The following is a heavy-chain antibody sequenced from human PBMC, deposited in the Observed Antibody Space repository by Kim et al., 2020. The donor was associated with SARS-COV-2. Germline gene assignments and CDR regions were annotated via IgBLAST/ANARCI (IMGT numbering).Heavy chain of an antibody. CDR2: IYYSGST. D-gene: IGHD5-18*01. V-gene: IGHV4-59*01. CDR1: GGPISSYY. Sequence: SETLSLTCTVSGGPISSYYWSWIRQPPGKGLEWIGYIYYSGSTNYNPSLQSLVTISVDTSKNQFSLKLSSVTAADTAVYYCARGWDTAMVKMDYYYYYGMDVWGRGTTVTVSS. J-gene: IGHJ6*02. CDR3: ARGWDTAMVKMDYYYYYGMDV.